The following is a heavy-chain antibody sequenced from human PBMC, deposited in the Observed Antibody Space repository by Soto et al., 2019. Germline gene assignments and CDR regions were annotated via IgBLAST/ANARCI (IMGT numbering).Heavy chain of an antibody. CDR3: ARRYGYSFDY. Sequence: PSXTLSLTCAVYGGPFSGYYWSCIRQHPWKGLEWIGYIYYSGSTYYNPSLKSRVTISVDTSKNQFSLKLSSVTAADTAVYYCARRYGYSFDYWGQGTLVTVSS. CDR1: GGPFSGYY. D-gene: IGHD4-4*01. V-gene: IGHV4-31*11. J-gene: IGHJ4*02. CDR2: IYYSGST.